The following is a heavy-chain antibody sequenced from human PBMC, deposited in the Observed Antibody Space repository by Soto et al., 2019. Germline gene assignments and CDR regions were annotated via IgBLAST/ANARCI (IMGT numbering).Heavy chain of an antibody. J-gene: IGHJ3*02. CDR3: ARGVYSSSWTPNDAFDI. CDR2: IYYSGGT. CDR1: GGSISSGGYY. Sequence: KPSETLSLTCTVSGGSISSGGYYWSWIRQHPGKGLEWIGYIYYSGGTYYNPSLKSRVTISVDTSKNQFSLKLSSVTAADTAVYYCARGVYSSSWTPNDAFDIWGQGTMVTVSS. D-gene: IGHD6-13*01. V-gene: IGHV4-31*03.